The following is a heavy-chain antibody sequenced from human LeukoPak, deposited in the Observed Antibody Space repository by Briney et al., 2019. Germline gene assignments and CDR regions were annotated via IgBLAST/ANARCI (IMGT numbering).Heavy chain of an antibody. Sequence: GGSLRLSCAASGFTFSSYWMSWVRQAPGKGLEWVANINQDGSEKYYEDSVKGRFTISRDNSKNTLYLQMNSLRTEDTAIYYCAKEGPTVTKTPAHFDYWGQGTLVTVSS. J-gene: IGHJ4*02. CDR2: INQDGSEK. V-gene: IGHV3-7*01. D-gene: IGHD4-11*01. CDR3: AKEGPTVTKTPAHFDY. CDR1: GFTFSSYW.